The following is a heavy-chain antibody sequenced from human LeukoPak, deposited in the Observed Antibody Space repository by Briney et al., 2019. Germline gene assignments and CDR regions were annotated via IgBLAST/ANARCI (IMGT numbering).Heavy chain of an antibody. CDR3: ARGILAVGFDY. D-gene: IGHD6-19*01. CDR1: GFTFSSYA. Sequence: GGSLRLSCAASGFTFSSYAMHWDRQAPGKGLEWVAVISYDGSNKYYADSVKGRFTISRDNSKNTLYLQMNSLRAEDTAVYYCARGILAVGFDYWGQGTLVTVSS. V-gene: IGHV3-30*04. J-gene: IGHJ4*02. CDR2: ISYDGSNK.